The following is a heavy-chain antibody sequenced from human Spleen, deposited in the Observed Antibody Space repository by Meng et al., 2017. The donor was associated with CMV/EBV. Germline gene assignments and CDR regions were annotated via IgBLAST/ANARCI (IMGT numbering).Heavy chain of an antibody. CDR3: ARAIAAAY. D-gene: IGHD6-13*01. Sequence: LRLSCAASGVTFSSYWMSWVRQAPGKGLEWVANIKQDGSEKYYVDSVKGRFTISRDNAKNSLYLQMNSLRAEDTAVYYCARAIAAAYWGQGTLVTVSS. V-gene: IGHV3-7*01. J-gene: IGHJ4*02. CDR1: GVTFSSYW. CDR2: IKQDGSEK.